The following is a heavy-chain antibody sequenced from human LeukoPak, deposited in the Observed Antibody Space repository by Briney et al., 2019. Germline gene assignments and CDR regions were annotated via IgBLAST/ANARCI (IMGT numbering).Heavy chain of an antibody. Sequence: GESLKISCKGSGYSFTSYWIGWVRQLPGKGLEWMGIIYPGDSDTRYSPSFQGQVTISADKSISTAYLQWSSLKASDTAMYYCARFNEIYSYTTDYFDYWGQGTLVTVSS. D-gene: IGHD5-18*01. J-gene: IGHJ4*02. CDR2: IYPGDSDT. CDR1: GYSFTSYW. V-gene: IGHV5-51*01. CDR3: ARFNEIYSYTTDYFDY.